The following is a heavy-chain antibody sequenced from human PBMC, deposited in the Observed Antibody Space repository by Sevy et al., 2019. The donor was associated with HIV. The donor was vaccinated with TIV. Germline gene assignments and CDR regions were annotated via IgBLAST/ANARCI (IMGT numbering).Heavy chain of an antibody. CDR1: GGSFSDYS. V-gene: IGHV4-34*01. D-gene: IGHD3-22*01. J-gene: IGHJ4*02. CDR2: INHSGST. Sequence: SETLSLTCAVYGGSFSDYSWSWIRQPPGKGLEWIGEINHSGSTNYNPSLKSRVTISVDTSKNQFSLKLSSVTAADTAVYYCAGWAGTRITMIVVVVTGYFDYWGQGTLVTVSS. CDR3: AGWAGTRITMIVVVVTGYFDY.